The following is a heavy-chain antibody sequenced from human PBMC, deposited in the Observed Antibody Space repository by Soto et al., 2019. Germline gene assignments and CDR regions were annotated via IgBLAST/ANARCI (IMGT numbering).Heavy chain of an antibody. D-gene: IGHD3-10*01. J-gene: IGHJ5*02. V-gene: IGHV1-69*01. CDR3: ARDPYGRWASAP. CDR1: GGTFSNYP. Sequence: QVQLVQSGAEVKKPGSSVQVSCKASGGTFSNYPVSWVRQAPGQGLEWMGGIIPIFGTANYAQKFQGRVTITADESTSTAYMELSSLRSEDTAVYYCARDPYGRWASAPWGQGTLVTVSS. CDR2: IIPIFGTA.